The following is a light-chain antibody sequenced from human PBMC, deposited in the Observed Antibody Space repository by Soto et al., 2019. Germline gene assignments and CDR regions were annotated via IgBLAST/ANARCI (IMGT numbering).Light chain of an antibody. CDR3: QQSYSTPYT. CDR2: AAY. V-gene: IGKV1-39*01. Sequence: DIQMTQSPSSLSASVGDRVTIACRASQSISSYLNWFQQKPGRAPKLLIYAAYALRSGVPSRFRGSGSGTEFPLTISSLQPEDFATYYCQQSYSTPYTFGQGNKLDIK. J-gene: IGKJ2*01. CDR1: QSISSY.